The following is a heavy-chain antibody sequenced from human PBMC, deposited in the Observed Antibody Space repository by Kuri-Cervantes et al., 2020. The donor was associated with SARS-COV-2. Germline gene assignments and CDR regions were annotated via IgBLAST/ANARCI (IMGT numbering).Heavy chain of an antibody. CDR2: INHSGST. J-gene: IGHJ4*02. V-gene: IGHV4-34*01. D-gene: IGHD2-2*02. Sequence: SQTLSLTCAVYGGSFSGYYWSWIRQPPGKGLEWIGEINHSGSTNYNPSLKSRVTISVDTSKNQFSLKLSSVTAADTAVYYCAREGEVIVVVPAAIPAGFDYWGQGTLVTVSS. CDR3: AREGEVIVVVPAAIPAGFDY. CDR1: GGSFSGYY.